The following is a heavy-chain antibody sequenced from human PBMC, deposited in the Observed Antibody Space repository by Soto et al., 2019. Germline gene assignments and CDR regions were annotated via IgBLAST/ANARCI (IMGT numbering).Heavy chain of an antibody. CDR2: IKQDGSEK. CDR1: GFTFSSYW. CDR3: ARESSGSYYAFDI. Sequence: GGSLRLSCAASGFTFSSYWMSWVRQAPGKGLEWVANIKQDGSEKYYVDSVKGRFTISRDNAKNSLYLQMNSLRAEDTAVYYCARESSGSYYAFDIWGQGTMVTVSS. D-gene: IGHD1-26*01. V-gene: IGHV3-7*01. J-gene: IGHJ3*02.